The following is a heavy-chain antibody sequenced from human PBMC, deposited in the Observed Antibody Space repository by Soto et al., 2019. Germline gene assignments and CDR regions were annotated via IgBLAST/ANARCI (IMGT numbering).Heavy chain of an antibody. Sequence: QVQLVQSGAEVKKPGSSVKVSCKASGDTFSNHTISWVRQASGQGLEWMGRIIPIFGVANYAQKFQGRVTRSAEKDTSTVYMERSSLRSADPAVYYCARVSEMGTVTKGFYYYRDVWGKGTTVTVSS. V-gene: IGHV1-69*04. CDR3: ARVSEMGTVTKGFYYYRDV. CDR1: GDTFSNHT. CDR2: IIPIFGVA. J-gene: IGHJ6*03. D-gene: IGHD4-17*01.